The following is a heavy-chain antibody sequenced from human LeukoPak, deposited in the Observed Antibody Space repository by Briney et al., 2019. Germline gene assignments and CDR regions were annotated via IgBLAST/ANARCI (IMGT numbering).Heavy chain of an antibody. CDR2: ISSSGST. CDR3: ARGLVGALV. J-gene: IGHJ4*02. Sequence: SQTLSLTCTVSGDSISSGDYYWSWIRQPAGKGLEWIGRISSSGSTNYSPSLKSRVTISVDTSKNQFSLKLSSVTAADTAVYYCARGLVGALVWGQGTLVTVSS. V-gene: IGHV4-61*02. D-gene: IGHD1-26*01. CDR1: GDSISSGDYY.